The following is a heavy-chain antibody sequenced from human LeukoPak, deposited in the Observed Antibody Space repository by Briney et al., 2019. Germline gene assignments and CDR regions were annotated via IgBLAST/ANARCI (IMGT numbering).Heavy chain of an antibody. D-gene: IGHD4-17*01. CDR3: ARVGSAVTTDFDY. J-gene: IGHJ4*02. CDR2: IYYSGIT. V-gene: IGHV4-59*01. Sequence: SETLSLTCTVSGGSISNYYWSWIRQPLGKGLEWIGYIYYSGITNYNPSLKSRVTISVDTSKNQFSLKLSSVTAADTAVYYCARVGSAVTTDFDYWGQGTLVTVSS. CDR1: GGSISNYY.